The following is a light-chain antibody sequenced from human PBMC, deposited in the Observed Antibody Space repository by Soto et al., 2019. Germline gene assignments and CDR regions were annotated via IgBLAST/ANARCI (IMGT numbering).Light chain of an antibody. CDR1: SSDVGGYNY. Sequence: QSALTQPGSVSGSPGQSMTISCTGTSSDVGGYNYVSWYQHHPGKAPKLLIYDVSNRPSGISNRFSGSKSDNTASLTISGLQPEDEADYSCSSYTTSNPRHRVFGTGTKVTVL. J-gene: IGLJ1*01. V-gene: IGLV2-14*03. CDR3: SSYTTSNPRHRV. CDR2: DVS.